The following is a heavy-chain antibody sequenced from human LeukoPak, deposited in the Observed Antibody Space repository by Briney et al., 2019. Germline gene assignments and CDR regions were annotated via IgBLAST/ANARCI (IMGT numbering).Heavy chain of an antibody. D-gene: IGHD3-22*01. Sequence: SETLSLTCTVSGGSISSGGYYWSWLRQPPGKGLEWIGYISHSGSTYYNPSLRSRVTISVDRSKDQFSLKLSSVTAADTAVYYCASTYYYDSSGYLAFDIWGQGTIVTVSS. CDR1: GGSISSGGYY. CDR3: ASTYYYDSSGYLAFDI. CDR2: ISHSGST. V-gene: IGHV4-30-2*01. J-gene: IGHJ3*02.